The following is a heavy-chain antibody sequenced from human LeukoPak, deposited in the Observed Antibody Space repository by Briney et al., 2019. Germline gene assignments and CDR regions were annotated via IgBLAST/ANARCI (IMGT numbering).Heavy chain of an antibody. CDR1: GFTVSSIY. V-gene: IGHV3-53*01. J-gene: IGHJ4*02. CDR2: IYTGGTT. Sequence: GGSLRLSCAASGFTVSSIYMSWIRQAPGEGLEWVSLIYTGGTTYYADSVKGRFTISRDNSKNTVYLQMNSLRAGDTAVYYCARCRGDCPIDYWGQGTLVTVSS. CDR3: ARCRGDCPIDY. D-gene: IGHD2-21*02.